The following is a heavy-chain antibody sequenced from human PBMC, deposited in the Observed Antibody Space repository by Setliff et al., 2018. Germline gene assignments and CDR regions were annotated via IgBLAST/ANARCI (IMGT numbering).Heavy chain of an antibody. CDR3: ARDPGPLDY. CDR1: GGTFSSYV. D-gene: IGHD7-27*01. Sequence: ASVKVSCKASGGTFSSYVISWVREAPGQGLEWMGIINPSSGGTRYAQKFQGRVTMTRDTSTSTVYMELSSLRSEDVAVYYCARDPGPLDYWGQGTLVTVSS. CDR2: INPSSGGT. J-gene: IGHJ4*02. V-gene: IGHV1-46*01.